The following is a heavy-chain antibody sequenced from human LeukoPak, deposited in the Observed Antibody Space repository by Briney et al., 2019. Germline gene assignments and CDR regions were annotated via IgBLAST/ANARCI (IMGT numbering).Heavy chain of an antibody. Sequence: SQTLSLTCTVSGGSISSGDYYWSWIRQPPGKGLEWIGYIYYSGSTYYNPSLKSRVTISVDTSKNQLSLKLSSVTAADTAVYYCARAPRGVVGATPFDYWGQGTLVTVSS. J-gene: IGHJ4*02. V-gene: IGHV4-30-4*08. CDR2: IYYSGST. D-gene: IGHD1-26*01. CDR3: ARAPRGVVGATPFDY. CDR1: GGSISSGDYY.